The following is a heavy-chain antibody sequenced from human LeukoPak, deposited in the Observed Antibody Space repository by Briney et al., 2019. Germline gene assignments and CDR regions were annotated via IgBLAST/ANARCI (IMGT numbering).Heavy chain of an antibody. CDR2: ISPSGGST. CDR1: GYTFTSNY. CDR3: AREFGGDGGYSYGTQEGIDY. J-gene: IGHJ4*02. Sequence: ASVKVSCKAFGYTFTSNYMHWVRQAPGQGPEWMGVISPSGGSTTYAQKFQGRVTLTRDTSISTAYMELSRLGSDDTAVYYCAREFGGDGGYSYGTQEGIDYWGQGTLVTVSS. V-gene: IGHV1-46*01. D-gene: IGHD5-18*01.